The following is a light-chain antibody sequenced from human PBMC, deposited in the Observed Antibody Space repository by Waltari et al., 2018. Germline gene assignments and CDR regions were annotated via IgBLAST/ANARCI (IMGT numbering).Light chain of an antibody. J-gene: IGKJ4*01. V-gene: IGKV3-15*01. Sequence: EVVMTQSPATLSVSPGERVTLSCSASQSVSTNLAWYQQKPGQAPRLLIYGASTRATGIPGRFSGSGSGTDFTLTISGLQSEDFAVYYCQQYHGWPFGGGTKVEIK. CDR2: GAS. CDR1: QSVSTN. CDR3: QQYHGWP.